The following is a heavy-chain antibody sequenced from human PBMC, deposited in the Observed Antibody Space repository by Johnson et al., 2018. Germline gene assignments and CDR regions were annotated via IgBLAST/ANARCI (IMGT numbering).Heavy chain of an antibody. D-gene: IGHD1-26*01. CDR3: ARDGSPGVDAFDI. J-gene: IGHJ3*02. Sequence: QLQDSVAEVKKPVESLKISCKGSGYSFTTHWIAWVRQMPGKGLDWMGIIYPGDSDIRYSPSFQGQVTISADKSISPAYLQWSSLKASDTAMYHCARDGSPGVDAFDIWGQGTMVTVSS. CDR1: GYSFTTHW. V-gene: IGHV5-51*01. CDR2: IYPGDSDI.